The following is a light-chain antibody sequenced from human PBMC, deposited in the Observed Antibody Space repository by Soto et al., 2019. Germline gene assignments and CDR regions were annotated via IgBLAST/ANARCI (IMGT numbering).Light chain of an antibody. V-gene: IGKV3-20*01. J-gene: IGKJ1*01. CDR1: QSVSSSY. Sequence: EIVLTQSPGTLSLSPGERATPSCRASQSVSSSYLAWYQQKPGQAPRLLIYGASSRATGIPDRFSGSGSGTDFTLTISRLEPEDFAVYYCQQYGSSPPTFGQGTKVDIK. CDR2: GAS. CDR3: QQYGSSPPT.